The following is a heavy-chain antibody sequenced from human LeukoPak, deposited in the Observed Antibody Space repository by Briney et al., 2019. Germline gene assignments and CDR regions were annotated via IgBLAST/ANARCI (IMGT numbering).Heavy chain of an antibody. J-gene: IGHJ6*03. CDR2: ISYDGSNK. CDR3: ARGQNIVVVPAAINYMDV. V-gene: IGHV3-30-3*01. CDR1: GFTFSSYA. D-gene: IGHD2-2*02. Sequence: GGSLRLSCAASGFTFSSYAMHWVRQAPGKGLEWVAVISYDGSNKYYADSVKGRFTISRDNAKNSLYLQMNSLRAEDTAVYYCARGQNIVVVPAAINYMDVWGKGTTVTVSS.